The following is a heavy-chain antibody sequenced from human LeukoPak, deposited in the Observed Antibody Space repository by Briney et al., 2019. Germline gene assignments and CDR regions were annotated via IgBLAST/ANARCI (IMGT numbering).Heavy chain of an antibody. J-gene: IGHJ4*02. Sequence: PGGSLRLSCAASGFTFSSYGMHWVRQAPGKGLEWVAVISYDGSNKYYADSVKGRFTISRDNSKNTLYLQMNSLRTEDTAVYYCAKSRSDVVDYWGQGTLVTASS. CDR2: ISYDGSNK. CDR3: AKSRSDVVDY. CDR1: GFTFSSYG. V-gene: IGHV3-30*18. D-gene: IGHD3-3*01.